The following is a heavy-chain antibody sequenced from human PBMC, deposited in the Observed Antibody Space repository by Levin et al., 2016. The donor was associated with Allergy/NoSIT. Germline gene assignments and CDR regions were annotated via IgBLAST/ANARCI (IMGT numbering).Heavy chain of an antibody. CDR3: AGESSDFVVDYYYGMDV. V-gene: IGHV3-30*04. D-gene: IGHD2-2*01. CDR1: GFTFSSYA. CDR2: ISYDGTNP. Sequence: GGSLRLSCAASGFTFSSYAMHWVRQAPGKGLEWVAVISYDGTNPYYGDSVKGRFTISRDNSKNALYLQMNSLRAEDTAVYYCAGESSDFVVDYYYGMDVWGQGTTVTVSS. J-gene: IGHJ6*02.